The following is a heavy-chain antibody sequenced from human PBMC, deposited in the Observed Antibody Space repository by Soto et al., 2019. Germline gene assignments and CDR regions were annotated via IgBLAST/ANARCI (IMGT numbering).Heavy chain of an antibody. V-gene: IGHV3-23*01. CDR1: GFTFSSYA. J-gene: IGHJ6*02. CDR2: ISGSGGST. CDR3: AKVAARPTPYYYGMDV. D-gene: IGHD6-6*01. Sequence: GGSLRLSCAASGFTFSSYAMSWVRQAPGKGLEWVSAISGSGGSTYYADSVKGRFTISRDNSKNTLYLQMNSLRAEDTAVYYCAKVAARPTPYYYGMDVWGQGTTVTVSS.